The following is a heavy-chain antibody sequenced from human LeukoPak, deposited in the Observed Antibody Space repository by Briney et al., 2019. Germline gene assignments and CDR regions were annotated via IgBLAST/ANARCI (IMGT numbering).Heavy chain of an antibody. D-gene: IGHD3-10*01. Sequence: PGGSLRLSCAASGFLFSDNLMNWVRQAPGKGLEWVSVIFGGGSTDYAESVKGRFTISRDNSKKKVYLQMNSLRAEDTAVYYCARGVPYYYHYYIDVWGKGTTVTVSS. V-gene: IGHV3-53*01. J-gene: IGHJ6*03. CDR2: IFGGGST. CDR3: ARGVPYYYHYYIDV. CDR1: GFLFSDNL.